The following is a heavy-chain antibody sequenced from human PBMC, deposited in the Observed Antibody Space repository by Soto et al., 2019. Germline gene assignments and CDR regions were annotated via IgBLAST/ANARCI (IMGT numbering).Heavy chain of an antibody. V-gene: IGHV1-69*12. CDR3: ASHGRQLVDYYYGMDV. Sequence: QVQLVQSGAEVKKPGSSVKVSCKASGGTFSSYAISWVRQAPGQGLEWMGGIIPIFGTANYAQKFQGRVTITADDSTSPAYMELSSLRSEDTAVYYCASHGRQLVDYYYGMDVWGQGTTVTVSS. J-gene: IGHJ6*02. CDR2: IIPIFGTA. CDR1: GGTFSSYA. D-gene: IGHD6-6*01.